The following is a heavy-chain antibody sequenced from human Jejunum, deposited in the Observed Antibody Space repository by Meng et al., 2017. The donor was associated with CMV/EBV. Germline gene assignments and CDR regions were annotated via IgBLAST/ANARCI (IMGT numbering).Heavy chain of an antibody. D-gene: IGHD5-18*01. V-gene: IGHV3-30-3*01. CDR3: ARGYNYGPHDY. Sequence: AASVFAFNNYAIHCVRPAPGKGLEWVTLISYDGSNKFYADSVKGRFTISRDNSKNTVYVQMNSLRVEDTAMYFCARGYNYGPHDYWGQGTLVTVSS. J-gene: IGHJ4*02. CDR2: ISYDGSNK. CDR1: VFAFNNYA.